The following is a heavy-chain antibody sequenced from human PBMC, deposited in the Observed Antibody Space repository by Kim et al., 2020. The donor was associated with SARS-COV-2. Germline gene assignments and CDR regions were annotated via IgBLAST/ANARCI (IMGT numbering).Heavy chain of an antibody. V-gene: IGHV1-18*01. Sequence: ASVKVSCKASGYTFTSYGISWVRQAPGQGLEWMGWISAYNGNTNYAQKLQGRVTMTTDTSTSTAYMELRSLRSDDTAVYYCVYSSSWHDAEYFQHWGQGTLVTVSS. D-gene: IGHD6-13*01. CDR3: VYSSSWHDAEYFQH. CDR1: GYTFTSYG. CDR2: ISAYNGNT. J-gene: IGHJ1*01.